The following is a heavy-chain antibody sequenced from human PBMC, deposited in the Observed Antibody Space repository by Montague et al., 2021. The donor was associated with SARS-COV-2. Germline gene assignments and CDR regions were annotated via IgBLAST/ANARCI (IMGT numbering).Heavy chain of an antibody. CDR2: ISSSSTTI. CDR3: ARGGNLWDSSGYYREGYFYGMDV. D-gene: IGHD3-22*01. V-gene: IGHV3-48*04. CDR1: GFTFSSYR. Sequence: FLRLSCAASGFTFSSYRMNWVRQAPGKGLEWVSYISSSSTTIYYADSVKGRFTISRDNAKNSLYLQVNSLRAEDTVVYYCARGGNLWDSSGYYREGYFYGMDVWGQGTTVTVSS. J-gene: IGHJ6*02.